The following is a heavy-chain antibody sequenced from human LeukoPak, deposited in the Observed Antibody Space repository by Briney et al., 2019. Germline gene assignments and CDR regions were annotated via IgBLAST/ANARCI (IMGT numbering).Heavy chain of an antibody. CDR1: GGSISSSSYY. CDR2: VYYTGAS. CDR3: AREGYCSSTSCYSVAYFDY. J-gene: IGHJ4*02. D-gene: IGHD2-2*01. Sequence: PSETLSLTCTVSGGSISSSSYYWGWIRQPPGKGLEWIGSVYYTGASYYNPSLKSRVTISVDTSKNQFSLKLSSVTAADTAVYYCAREGYCSSTSCYSVAYFDYWGQGTLVTVSS. V-gene: IGHV4-39*07.